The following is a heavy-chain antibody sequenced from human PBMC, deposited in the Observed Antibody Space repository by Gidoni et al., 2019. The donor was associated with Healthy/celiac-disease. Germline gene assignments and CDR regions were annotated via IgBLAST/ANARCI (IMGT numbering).Heavy chain of an antibody. CDR3: ASTYDFWSGYYNRNDAFDI. CDR1: GFTFSRYS. J-gene: IGHJ3*02. Sequence: EVQLVESGGGLVKPGGSLRLSCAASGFTFSRYSMTWVRQAPGKGLELVLSISSSSSYIYYADSVKGRFTISRDNAKNSLYLQMNSLRAEDTAVYYCASTYDFWSGYYNRNDAFDIWGQGTMVTVSS. CDR2: ISSSSSYI. D-gene: IGHD3-3*01. V-gene: IGHV3-21*01.